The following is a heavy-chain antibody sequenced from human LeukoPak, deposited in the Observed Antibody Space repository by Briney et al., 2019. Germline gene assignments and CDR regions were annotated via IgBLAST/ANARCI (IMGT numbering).Heavy chain of an antibody. CDR1: GFTFSDYY. CDR3: AREGPGIAARYYYYYIDA. CDR2: ISSSGSTI. Sequence: GESLRLSWAAAGFTFSDYYMSWIRQAPGKGLEWVSYISSSGSTIYYADSVKGRFTISRDNAKNSLYLQMNSLRAEDTAVYYCAREGPGIAARYYYYYIDAWGKGPRATVSS. J-gene: IGHJ6*03. D-gene: IGHD6-6*01. V-gene: IGHV3-11*04.